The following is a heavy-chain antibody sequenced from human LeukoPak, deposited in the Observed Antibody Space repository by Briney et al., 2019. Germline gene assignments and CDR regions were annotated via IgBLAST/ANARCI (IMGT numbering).Heavy chain of an antibody. CDR2: ISYDGSNK. D-gene: IGHD6-6*01. CDR1: GFTFSPYG. Sequence: PGGSLRLSCAASGFTFSPYGMHWVRQAPGKGLEWVSLISYDGSNKYYADSVKGRFTISRDSSKNTLYLQMNSLRAEDTAVYYCAKDRGIASRHGVMDWGQGTLVTVSS. V-gene: IGHV3-30*18. CDR3: AKDRGIASRHGVMD. J-gene: IGHJ4*02.